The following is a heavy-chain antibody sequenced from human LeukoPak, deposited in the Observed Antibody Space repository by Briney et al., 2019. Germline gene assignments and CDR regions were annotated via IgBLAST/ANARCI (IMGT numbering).Heavy chain of an antibody. CDR2: IYYSGGT. Sequence: PSETLSLTCTVSGGSISSYYWSWIRQPPGKGLEWIGYIYYSGGTNYNPSLKSRVTISVDTSKNQFSLKLSSVTAADTAVYYCARAGAYDILTGYSGALDYWGQGTLVTVSS. CDR3: ARAGAYDILTGYSGALDY. J-gene: IGHJ4*02. V-gene: IGHV4-59*01. CDR1: GGSISSYY. D-gene: IGHD3-9*01.